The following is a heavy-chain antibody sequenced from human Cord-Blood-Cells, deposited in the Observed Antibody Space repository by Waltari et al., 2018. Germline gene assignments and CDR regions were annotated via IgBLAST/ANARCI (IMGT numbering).Heavy chain of an antibody. Sequence: WSWIRQPAGKGLEWIGRIYTSGSTNYNPSLKSRVTMSVDTSKNQFSLKLSSVTAADTAVYYCARDPTWSDAFDIWGQGTMVTVSS. CDR3: ARDPTWSDAFDI. D-gene: IGHD2-8*02. J-gene: IGHJ3*02. CDR2: IYTSGST. V-gene: IGHV4-4*07.